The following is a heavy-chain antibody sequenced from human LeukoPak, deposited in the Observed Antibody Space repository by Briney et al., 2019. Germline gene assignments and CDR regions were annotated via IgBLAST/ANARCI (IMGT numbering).Heavy chain of an antibody. D-gene: IGHD6-6*01. J-gene: IGHJ4*02. V-gene: IGHV1-8*01. CDR1: GYAFTSYD. CDR3: ARESSLHSSSSYNY. Sequence: ASVTVSCKASGYAFTSYDINWVRQATGQGLEWMGWMNPNSGNTGYAQKFQGRGTMTRDTSITTAYMELSSLSSEGTAMYYCARESSLHSSSSYNYRGQGTLVTVSS. CDR2: MNPNSGNT.